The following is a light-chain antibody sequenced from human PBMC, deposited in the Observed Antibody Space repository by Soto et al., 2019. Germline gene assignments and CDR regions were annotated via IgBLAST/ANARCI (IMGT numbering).Light chain of an antibody. Sequence: SYELTQPPSVSVAPGQTARITCGGNNIGSKSVHWYQQKPGQAPVLVVYDDGDRPSGVPERFSGSNSGNTATLTISRVEAGDEADYFCQVWDISTDHWVFGGGTQLTVL. CDR1: NIGSKS. V-gene: IGLV3-21*02. CDR2: DDG. J-gene: IGLJ3*02. CDR3: QVWDISTDHWV.